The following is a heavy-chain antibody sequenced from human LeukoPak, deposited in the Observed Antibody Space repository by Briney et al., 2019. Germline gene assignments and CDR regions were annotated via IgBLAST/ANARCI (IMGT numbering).Heavy chain of an antibody. V-gene: IGHV3-64*01. CDR3: ATTGRYGSGSYSYLYYFDY. CDR1: GFTFSYYA. D-gene: IGHD3-10*01. J-gene: IGHJ4*02. CDR2: LSSNGGST. Sequence: PGGSLRLSCAASGFTFSYYAMHWVRQAPGKGLEYVSALSSNGGSTYYANSVKGRFAISRDNSKNTLYLQMGSLRTEDMAVYYCATTGRYGSGSYSYLYYFDYWGQGTLVTVSS.